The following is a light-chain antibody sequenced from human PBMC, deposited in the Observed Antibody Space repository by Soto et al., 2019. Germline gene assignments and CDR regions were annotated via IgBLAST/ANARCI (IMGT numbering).Light chain of an antibody. CDR2: GAS. Sequence: TLYLRRGERATLYCRACQSFSSSYLAWYQQKPGQAPRLLIYGASSRATAIPDRFSGSGSGTDFTLTINRIEPEAFAVYYCKHFGSSRASGGGPRWIS. J-gene: IGKJ4*01. CDR3: KHFGSSRA. V-gene: IGKV3-20*01. CDR1: QSFSSSY.